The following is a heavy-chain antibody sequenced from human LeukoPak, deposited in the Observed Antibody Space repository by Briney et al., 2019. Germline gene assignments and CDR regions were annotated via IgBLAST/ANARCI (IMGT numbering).Heavy chain of an antibody. D-gene: IGHD4-11*01. V-gene: IGHV4-34*01. CDR3: ARGRVSSSTWHSTYYYYFYMDV. CDR2: INHSGST. J-gene: IGHJ6*03. Sequence: PSETLSLTCAVYGGSFSGYYWSWIRQPPGKGLEWIGEINHSGSTNYDPPLKSRVTISVDTSKNQFSLKLSSVTAADTAVYYCARGRVSSSTWHSTYYYYFYMDVWGKGTTVTVSS. CDR1: GGSFSGYY.